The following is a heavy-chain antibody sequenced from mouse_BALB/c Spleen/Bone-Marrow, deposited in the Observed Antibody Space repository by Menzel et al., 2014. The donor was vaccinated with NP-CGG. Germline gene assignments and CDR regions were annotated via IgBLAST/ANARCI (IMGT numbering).Heavy chain of an antibody. Sequence: QVQLQQSGPELVKPGASVRISCKASGYTFXSYYIHWVKQRPGQGLEWIGWIYPGNVNTKYNEKFKGKATLTADKSSSTAYMQLSSLTSEDSAVYFCARGGWLRDAMDYWGQGTSVTVSS. V-gene: IGHV1S56*01. D-gene: IGHD2-2*01. CDR1: GYTFXSYY. CDR3: ARGGWLRDAMDY. CDR2: IYPGNVNT. J-gene: IGHJ4*01.